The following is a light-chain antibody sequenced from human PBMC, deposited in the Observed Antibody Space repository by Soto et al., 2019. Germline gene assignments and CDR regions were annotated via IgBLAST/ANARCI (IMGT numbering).Light chain of an antibody. CDR3: QQYNSYWT. V-gene: IGKV1-5*01. Sequence: DVQMTQSPSTLSASVGDRVTITCRASQLVNSWLAWYQQKPGRAPKLLIYDATSLESGVPSRFSGSRSGTEFTLTISSLQPDDSANYYCQQYNSYWTFGQGTRVEIK. J-gene: IGKJ1*01. CDR2: DAT. CDR1: QLVNSW.